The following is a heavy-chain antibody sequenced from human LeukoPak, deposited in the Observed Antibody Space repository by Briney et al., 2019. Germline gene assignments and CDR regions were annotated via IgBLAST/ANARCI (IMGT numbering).Heavy chain of an antibody. J-gene: IGHJ3*02. CDR1: GGSFSGYY. D-gene: IGHD1-26*01. CDR3: ARDKGSGGSNAFDI. V-gene: IGHV4-34*01. CDR2: INHSGST. Sequence: SETLSLTCAVYGGSFSGYYWSWIRQPPGKGLEWIGEINHSGSTNYNPSLKSRVTISVDKSKNQFSLKLSSVTAADTAVYYCARDKGSGGSNAFDIWGQGTMVTVSS.